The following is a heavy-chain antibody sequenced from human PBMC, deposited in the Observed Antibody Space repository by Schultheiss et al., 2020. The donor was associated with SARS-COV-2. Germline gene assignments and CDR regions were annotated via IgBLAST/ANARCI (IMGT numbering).Heavy chain of an antibody. CDR1: GGSISSYY. CDR2: IYYSGST. V-gene: IGHV4-31*03. J-gene: IGHJ3*02. CDR3: ARVAEAFDI. Sequence: LRLSCTVSGGSISSYYWSWIRQHPGKGLEWIGYIYYSGSTYYNPSLKSRVTISVDTSKNQFSLKLSSVTAADTAVYYCARVAEAFDIWGQGTMVTVSS.